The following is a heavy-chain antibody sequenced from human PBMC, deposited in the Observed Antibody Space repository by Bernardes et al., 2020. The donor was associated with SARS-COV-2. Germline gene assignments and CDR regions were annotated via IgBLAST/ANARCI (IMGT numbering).Heavy chain of an antibody. Sequence: GGSLRLSCAASGFTFSSYAMSWVRQAPGKGLEWVSGISGSGGRTYYADSVKGRFTISRDNSKNTLYLQMNSLRAEDTAVYYCAKNSSGWSYFDYWGQGTLVTVSS. V-gene: IGHV3-23*01. D-gene: IGHD6-19*01. CDR2: ISGSGGRT. CDR1: GFTFSSYA. J-gene: IGHJ4*02. CDR3: AKNSSGWSYFDY.